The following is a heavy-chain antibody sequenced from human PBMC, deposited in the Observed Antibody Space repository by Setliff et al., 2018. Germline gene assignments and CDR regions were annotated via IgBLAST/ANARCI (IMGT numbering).Heavy chain of an antibody. V-gene: IGHV1-69*13. Sequence: ASVKVSCKASGGTFRTDGFSWVRQAPGQGLEWMGRIIPVFRTANYAQKFRGRVTITADEVARTAYMELSTLRSEDTAVFYCARDTRDRYDRSGHYLSLDYWGQGTLVTVSS. D-gene: IGHD3-22*01. CDR3: ARDTRDRYDRSGHYLSLDY. CDR2: IIPVFRTA. CDR1: GGTFRTDG. J-gene: IGHJ4*02.